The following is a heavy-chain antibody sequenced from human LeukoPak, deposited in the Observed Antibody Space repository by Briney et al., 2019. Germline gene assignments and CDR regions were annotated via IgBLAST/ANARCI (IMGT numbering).Heavy chain of an antibody. D-gene: IGHD3-10*01. J-gene: IGHJ4*02. CDR3: ARHISWFGELAGF. CDR1: GLTHCDYY. CDR2: ISSSGSTI. Sequence: PGGSLTLSCAASGLTHCDYYMSWIRHAPGKGLEWVSYISSSGSTIYHADSVKGRFTISRDHAKNSLYLQMNSLRAEDTAVYYCARHISWFGELAGFWGQGTLVTVSS. V-gene: IGHV3-11*01.